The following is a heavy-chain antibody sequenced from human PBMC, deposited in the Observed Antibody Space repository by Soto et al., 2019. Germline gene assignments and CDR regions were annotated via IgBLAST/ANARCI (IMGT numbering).Heavy chain of an antibody. J-gene: IGHJ5*01. CDR3: AREHSSSSSLLSAVSFDS. Sequence: VKVSCKASGYTFTSYGISWVRQAPGQGLEWMGWISAYNGNTNYAQKLQGRVTMTRDTSTSTAYMELRSLRSDDTAVYYCAREHSSSSSLLSAVSFDSWGQGTLVTVSS. V-gene: IGHV1-18*01. D-gene: IGHD6-6*01. CDR2: ISAYNGNT. CDR1: GYTFTSYG.